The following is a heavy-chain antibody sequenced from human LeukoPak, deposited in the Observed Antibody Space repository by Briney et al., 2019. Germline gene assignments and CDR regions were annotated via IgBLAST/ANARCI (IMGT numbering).Heavy chain of an antibody. CDR2: ISYDGSNK. CDR1: GFTFSSYA. J-gene: IGHJ5*02. Sequence: QTGRSLRLSCAASGFTFSSYAMHWVRQAPGKGLEWVAVISYDGSNKYYADSVKCRFTISRDNSKNTLYLQMNSLRAEDTAVCYCARGGQLLHNWFDPWGQGTLVTVSS. V-gene: IGHV3-30-3*01. D-gene: IGHD2-2*01. CDR3: ARGGQLLHNWFDP.